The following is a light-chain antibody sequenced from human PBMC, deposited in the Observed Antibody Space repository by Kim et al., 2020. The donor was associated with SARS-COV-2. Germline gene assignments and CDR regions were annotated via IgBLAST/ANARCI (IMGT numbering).Light chain of an antibody. CDR2: GAF. V-gene: IGKV3-20*01. CDR1: QSLTSDY. Sequence: SPGERATLSCRASQSLTSDYLSWYQQRRGQAPRLLIYGAFSRATGIPDRFSGTGSGTDFTLTISSLEPEDFAVYYCQYYVTSPGAFGPGTKVDIK. J-gene: IGKJ1*01. CDR3: QYYVTSPGA.